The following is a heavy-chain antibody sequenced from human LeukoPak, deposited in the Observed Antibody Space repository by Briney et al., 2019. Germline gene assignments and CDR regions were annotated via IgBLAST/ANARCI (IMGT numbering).Heavy chain of an antibody. D-gene: IGHD3-3*01. CDR2: ISSSSSTT. V-gene: IGHV3-48*01. J-gene: IGHJ4*02. Sequence: GGSLRLSCTASGFTFSSYNMNWVRQAPGKGLEWVSYISSSSSTTYYADSVKGRFTISRDNANNSLYLQMNSLRAEDTAVYYCARQLRFLEGVFDYWGQGTLVTVSS. CDR3: ARQLRFLEGVFDY. CDR1: GFTFSSYN.